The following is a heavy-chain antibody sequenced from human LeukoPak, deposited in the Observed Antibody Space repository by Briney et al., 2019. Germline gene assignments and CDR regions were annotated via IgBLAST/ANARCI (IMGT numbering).Heavy chain of an antibody. V-gene: IGHV4-4*07. Sequence: PSETLSLTCTVSDDSISSYYWSWIRQPAGKGLEWIGRIYTSGSTNYNPSLKSRVTMSVDTSKNQFSLKLSSVTAADTAVYYCARTNYGSGSYHDAFDIWGQGTMVTVSS. CDR3: ARTNYGSGSYHDAFDI. D-gene: IGHD3-10*01. CDR2: IYTSGST. CDR1: DDSISSYY. J-gene: IGHJ3*02.